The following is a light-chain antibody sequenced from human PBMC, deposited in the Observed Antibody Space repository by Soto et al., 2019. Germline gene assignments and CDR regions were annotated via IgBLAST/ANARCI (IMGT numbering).Light chain of an antibody. CDR1: SSDVGGYNY. Sequence: QSVLTQPASVSGSPGQSITIFCTGTSSDVGGYNYVSWYQQRPGKPPKLMIYDVTNRPSGVSNRFSGSKSGSTASLTISGLHAEDEGVYYCSSYTNRNTEVFGGGTEVTVL. CDR3: SSYTNRNTEV. CDR2: DVT. V-gene: IGLV2-14*03. J-gene: IGLJ3*02.